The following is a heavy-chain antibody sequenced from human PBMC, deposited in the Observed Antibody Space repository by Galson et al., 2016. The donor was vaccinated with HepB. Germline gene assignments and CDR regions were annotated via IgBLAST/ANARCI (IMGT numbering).Heavy chain of an antibody. CDR3: ARAFYGAGSWFDP. D-gene: IGHD3-10*01. J-gene: IGHJ5*02. V-gene: IGHV4-34*01. CDR1: GGSFSGYY. CDR2: INHSGST. Sequence: SETLSLTCGVYGGSFSGYYWNWIRQPPGRGLEWIGEINHSGSTNYNPSLKSRVTISVDTSQNQFSLKLSSVTAADTAVYYGARAFYGAGSWFDPWGQGTLVTVFS.